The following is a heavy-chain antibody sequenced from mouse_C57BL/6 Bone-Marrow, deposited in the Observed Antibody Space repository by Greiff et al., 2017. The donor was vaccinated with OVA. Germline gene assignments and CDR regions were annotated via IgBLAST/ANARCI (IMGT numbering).Heavy chain of an antibody. V-gene: IGHV1-64*01. Sequence: QVQLQQPGAELVKPGASVKLSCKASGYTFTSYWMHWVKQRPGQGLEWIGMIHPNSGSTNYTEKFKSQATLTVDKSSTTAYLHISSLTSEDSAVYYCARFFPPRDCWGQGTSVTVSA. CDR2: IHPNSGST. CDR3: ARFFPPRDC. CDR1: GYTFTSYW. J-gene: IGHJ4*01.